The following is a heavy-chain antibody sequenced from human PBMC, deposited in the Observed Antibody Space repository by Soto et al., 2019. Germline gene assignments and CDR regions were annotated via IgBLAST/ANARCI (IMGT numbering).Heavy chain of an antibody. Sequence: VQLLESGVGLVQPGGSLRLSCVGSGFTFSSYAMSWVRQAPGKVLEWVSVISNSGGSTYYADDVKGRFTVSRDDSNNTLYLQLNSLSADDTAVYWCAKNAGITIRYGLDVWGQGTTVTVS. J-gene: IGHJ6*02. CDR3: AKNAGITIRYGLDV. CDR2: ISNSGGST. CDR1: GFTFSSYA. D-gene: IGHD3-3*01. V-gene: IGHV3-23*01.